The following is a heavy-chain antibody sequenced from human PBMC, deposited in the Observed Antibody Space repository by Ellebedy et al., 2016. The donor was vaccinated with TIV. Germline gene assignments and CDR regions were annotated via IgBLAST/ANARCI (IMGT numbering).Heavy chain of an antibody. D-gene: IGHD3-22*01. CDR1: GYTFTSLD. V-gene: IGHV1-8*01. CDR2: VRTKTDDV. Sequence: ASVKVSXKASGYTFTSLDINWVRQATGQGLEWMGWVRTKTDDVRYAEKFQGRVTMSRDTSTSTAFMELSSLRSEDTAVYYCARDYYDGHTFSHTLRFWGQGTLVTVSS. J-gene: IGHJ4*02. CDR3: ARDYYDGHTFSHTLRF.